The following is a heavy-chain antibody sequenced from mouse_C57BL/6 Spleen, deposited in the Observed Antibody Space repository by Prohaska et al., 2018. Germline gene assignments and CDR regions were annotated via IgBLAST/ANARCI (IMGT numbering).Heavy chain of an antibody. CDR2: IYPGDGDT. V-gene: IGHV1-80*01. Sequence: QVQLQQSGAEPVKPGASVKISCKASGYAFSSYWMNWVKQRPGKGLEWIGQIYPGDGDTNYNGKFKGKATLTADKSSSTAYMQLSSLTSEDAAVYFCARCPFYRAMDYWGQGTSVTVSS. CDR1: GYAFSSYW. J-gene: IGHJ4*01. D-gene: IGHD2-1*01. CDR3: ARCPFYRAMDY.